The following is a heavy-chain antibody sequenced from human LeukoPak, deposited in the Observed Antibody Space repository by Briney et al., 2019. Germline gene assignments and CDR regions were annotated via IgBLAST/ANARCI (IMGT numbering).Heavy chain of an antibody. Sequence: SVTLSLRCTVPGGSISIYYWIWIRQPPGKGLEWIGYIYYSGSTNYNPSLKSRVTISVDTSKNQFSLKLSSVTAADTAVYYCSRENGAFSPFGYWGQGTLVTVSS. CDR1: GGSISIYY. V-gene: IGHV4-59*01. J-gene: IGHJ4*02. CDR3: SRENGAFSPFGY. D-gene: IGHD2-8*01. CDR2: IYYSGST.